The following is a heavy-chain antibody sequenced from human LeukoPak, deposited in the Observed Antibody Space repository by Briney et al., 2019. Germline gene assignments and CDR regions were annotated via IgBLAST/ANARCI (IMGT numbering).Heavy chain of an antibody. Sequence: GGSLRLSCAASGFTFSDYYMSWIRQAPGKGLEWVSYISSSGSTIYYADSVKGRSTISRDNAKNSLYLQMNSLRAEDTAVYYCGGSNEYYDILTGYPRPDAFDIWGQGTMVTVSS. CDR1: GFTFSDYY. CDR2: ISSSGSTI. J-gene: IGHJ3*02. CDR3: GGSNEYYDILTGYPRPDAFDI. D-gene: IGHD3-9*01. V-gene: IGHV3-11*01.